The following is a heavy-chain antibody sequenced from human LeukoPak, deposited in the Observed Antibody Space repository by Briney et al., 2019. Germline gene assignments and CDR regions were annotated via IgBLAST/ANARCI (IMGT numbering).Heavy chain of an antibody. D-gene: IGHD3-16*01. J-gene: IGHJ4*02. CDR1: AYTFTSHY. CDR3: ARELGGLLDY. Sequence: ASVKVSCKAPSAYTFTSHYIKWMRQAPVQELERMGIIFPAGDNTIYAQKFQGRLTMTRDTSTSTVYMDLRSLRSEDTAVYYCARELGGLLDYWGQGTLVTVFS. CDR2: IFPAGDNT. V-gene: IGHV1-46*01.